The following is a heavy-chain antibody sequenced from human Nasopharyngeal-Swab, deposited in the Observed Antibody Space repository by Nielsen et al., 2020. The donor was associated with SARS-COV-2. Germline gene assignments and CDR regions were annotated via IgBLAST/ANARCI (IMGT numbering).Heavy chain of an antibody. J-gene: IGHJ4*02. Sequence: GGSLRLSCAASGFTFSRYTMHWVRQAPGKGLEWVAVISYDGSHKYYADSVKGRFTISRDISKNTLYLQMNSLRAEDTAVFYWASTPLDSSGYYYAFHYWGRGTLVTVSS. CDR1: GFTFSRYT. V-gene: IGHV3-30-3*01. D-gene: IGHD3-22*01. CDR2: ISYDGSHK. CDR3: ASTPLDSSGYYYAFHY.